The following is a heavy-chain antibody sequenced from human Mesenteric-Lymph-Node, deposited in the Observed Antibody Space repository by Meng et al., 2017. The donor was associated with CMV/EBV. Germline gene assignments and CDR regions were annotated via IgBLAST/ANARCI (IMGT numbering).Heavy chain of an antibody. V-gene: IGHV3-11*04. Sequence: GGSLRLSCAASGFTFSDYYMTWIRQAPGQGLEWLSYITSSGNTIYYADSVKGRFTISRDNAKNSLYLQMNSLRAEDTAVYYCARDAKWELPGYWGQGTLVTVSS. D-gene: IGHD1-26*01. CDR2: ITSSGNTI. CDR1: GFTFSDYY. CDR3: ARDAKWELPGY. J-gene: IGHJ4*02.